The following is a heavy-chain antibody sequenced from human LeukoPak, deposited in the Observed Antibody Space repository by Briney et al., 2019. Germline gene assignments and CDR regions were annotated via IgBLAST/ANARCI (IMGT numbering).Heavy chain of an antibody. Sequence: GGSLRLSCAASGSTFSSYSMNWVRQAPGKGLEWVSSISSSSSYIYYADSVKGRFTISRDNAKNSLYLQMNSLRAEDTAVYYCARGAVTTAYYVGYWGQGTLVTVSS. D-gene: IGHD4-17*01. V-gene: IGHV3-21*01. CDR1: GSTFSSYS. CDR3: ARGAVTTAYYVGY. J-gene: IGHJ4*02. CDR2: ISSSSSYI.